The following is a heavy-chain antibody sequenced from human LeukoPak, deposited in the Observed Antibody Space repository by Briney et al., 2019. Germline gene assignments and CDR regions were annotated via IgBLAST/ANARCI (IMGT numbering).Heavy chain of an antibody. J-gene: IGHJ4*02. CDR2: IRGKADNDAT. CDR1: GFTFSVSV. V-gene: IGHV3-73*01. CDR3: NVGVY. Sequence: GGSLRLSCAASGFTFSVSVLLWVRQASGRGREWVGRIRGKADNDATAYAESVKGRFTISRDDSRNTAYLKMSRLQTEDTAMYYCNVGVYWGQGTLVTVSS.